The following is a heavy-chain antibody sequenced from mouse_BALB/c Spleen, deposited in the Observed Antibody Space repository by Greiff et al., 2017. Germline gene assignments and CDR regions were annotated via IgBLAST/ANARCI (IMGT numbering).Heavy chain of an antibody. J-gene: IGHJ2*01. Sequence: QVTLKVCGPGILQPSQTLSLTCSFSGFSLSTSGMGVSWIRQPSGKGLEWLAHIYWDDDKRYNPSLKSRLTISKDTSSNQVFLKITSVDTADTATYYCAREDYGSSCPFDYWGQGTTLTVSS. CDR1: GFSLSTSGMG. CDR2: IYWDDDK. CDR3: AREDYGSSCPFDY. D-gene: IGHD1-1*01. V-gene: IGHV8-12*01.